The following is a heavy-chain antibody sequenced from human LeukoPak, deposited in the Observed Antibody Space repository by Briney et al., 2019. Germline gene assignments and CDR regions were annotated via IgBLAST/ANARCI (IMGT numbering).Heavy chain of an antibody. J-gene: IGHJ4*02. CDR2: ISPIANYV. D-gene: IGHD3-10*01. Sequence: PGASLRLSCSASGFTFNSYAMNWVRQAPGKGLEWVSSISPIANYVYYADSVEGRFTISRDNSENSVYLQMDSLRADDTAVYYCARDHGSGTYGEYYFDYWGQGTLVTVSS. CDR1: GFTFNSYA. V-gene: IGHV3-21*01. CDR3: ARDHGSGTYGEYYFDY.